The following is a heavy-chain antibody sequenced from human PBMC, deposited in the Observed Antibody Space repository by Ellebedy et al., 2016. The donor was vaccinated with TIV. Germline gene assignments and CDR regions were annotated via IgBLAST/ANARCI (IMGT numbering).Heavy chain of an antibody. Sequence: AASVKVSCKASGYTFTSYGISWVRQAPGQGLEWMGWISAYNGNTNYAQKLQGRVTMTTDTSTSTAYMELRSLRSDDTAVYYCARDDRFLEWLRAYYYYYGMDVWGQGTTVTVSS. CDR2: ISAYNGNT. CDR3: ARDDRFLEWLRAYYYYYGMDV. CDR1: GYTFTSYG. V-gene: IGHV1-18*01. J-gene: IGHJ6*02. D-gene: IGHD3-3*01.